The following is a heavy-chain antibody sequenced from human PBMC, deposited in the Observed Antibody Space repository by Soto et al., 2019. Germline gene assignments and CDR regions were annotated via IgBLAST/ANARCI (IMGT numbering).Heavy chain of an antibody. V-gene: IGHV1-69*13. CDR1: GYTFTSYD. Sequence: SVKVSCKASGYTFTSYDINWVRQATGQGLEWMGGIIPIFGTANYAQKFQGRVTITADESTSTAYMELSSLRSEDTAVYYCAQSSSSYNWFDPWGQGTLVTVSS. CDR3: AQSSSSYNWFDP. D-gene: IGHD6-6*01. J-gene: IGHJ5*02. CDR2: IIPIFGTA.